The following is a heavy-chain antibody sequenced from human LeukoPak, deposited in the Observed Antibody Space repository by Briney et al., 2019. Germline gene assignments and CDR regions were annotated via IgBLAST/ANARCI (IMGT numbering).Heavy chain of an antibody. D-gene: IGHD6-19*01. Sequence: SETLSLTCAVYGGSFSGYYWSWIRQPPGKGLEWIGEINHSGSTNYNPSLKSRVTISVDTSKNQFSLKLSSVTAADTAVYYCARPRVPGYSSGWYGRAFLDGMDVWGQGTTVTVSS. V-gene: IGHV4-34*01. CDR2: INHSGST. CDR1: GGSFSGYY. J-gene: IGHJ6*02. CDR3: ARPRVPGYSSGWYGRAFLDGMDV.